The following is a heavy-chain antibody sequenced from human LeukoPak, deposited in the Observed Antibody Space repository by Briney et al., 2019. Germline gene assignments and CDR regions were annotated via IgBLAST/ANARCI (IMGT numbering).Heavy chain of an antibody. CDR2: ISYSGST. D-gene: IGHD2-15*01. V-gene: IGHV4-59*01. J-gene: IGHJ3*02. Sequence: PSETLSLTCTVSGGSISSYYWSWIRQPPGKGLEWIGYISYSGSTNYNPSLKSRVTISVDTSKNQFSLKLSSMTAADTAVYYCVRASVESGGAFDIWGQGTMVTVSS. CDR1: GGSISSYY. CDR3: VRASVESGGAFDI.